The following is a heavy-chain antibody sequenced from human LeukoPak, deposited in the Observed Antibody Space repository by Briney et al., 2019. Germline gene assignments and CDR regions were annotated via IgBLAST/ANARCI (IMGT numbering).Heavy chain of an antibody. D-gene: IGHD2-15*01. CDR1: GFTFSSYG. V-gene: IGHV3-48*04. Sequence: GGTLRLSCAASGFTFSSYGMSWVRQAPGKGLEWVSYISSSGSTIYYADSVKGRFTISRDNAKNSLYLQMNSLRAEDTAVYYCARGPEVVAAPALSGYYMDVWGKGTTVTVSS. J-gene: IGHJ6*03. CDR2: ISSSGSTI. CDR3: ARGPEVVAAPALSGYYMDV.